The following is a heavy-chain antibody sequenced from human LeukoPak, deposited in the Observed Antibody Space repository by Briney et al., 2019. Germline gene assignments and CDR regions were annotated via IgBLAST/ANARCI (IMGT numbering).Heavy chain of an antibody. CDR1: GFTFSSYS. V-gene: IGHV3-21*01. J-gene: IGHJ6*02. CDR3: ARDTVDAQRYYYYGMDV. CDR2: ISSSSSYI. D-gene: IGHD2-21*01. Sequence: PGRSLRLSCAASGFTFSSYSMNWVRQAPGKGLEWVSSISSSSSYIYYADSVKGRFTISRDNAKNSLYLQMNSLRAEDAAVYYCARDTVDAQRYYYYGMDVWGQGTTVTVSS.